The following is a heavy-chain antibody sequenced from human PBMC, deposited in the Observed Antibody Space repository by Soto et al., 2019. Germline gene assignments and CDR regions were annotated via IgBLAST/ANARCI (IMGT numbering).Heavy chain of an antibody. V-gene: IGHV1-18*01. D-gene: IGHD2-15*01. CDR1: GYTLNDDS. CDR3: ARAADCSGGTCTTWFHP. J-gene: IGHJ5*02. Sequence: ASVKVSCKASGYTLNDDSITWVRQVPGQGLEWVGWISTSIGHTNYAQGFQGRVTTTTDSATTTAYMERRNLGSDDTALYYCARAADCSGGTCTTWFHPWGQGTRGTVFS. CDR2: ISTSIGHT.